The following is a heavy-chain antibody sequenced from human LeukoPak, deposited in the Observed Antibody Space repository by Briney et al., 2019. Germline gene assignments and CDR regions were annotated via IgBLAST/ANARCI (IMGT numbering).Heavy chain of an antibody. D-gene: IGHD3-3*01. V-gene: IGHV4-59*05. CDR2: IYYSGST. Sequence: PSETLSLTCTVSGGSISSYYWSWIRQPPGKGLEWIGSIYYSGSTYYNPSLKSRVTISVDTSKNQFSLKLSSVTAADTAVYYCARLQVLRFLEWYPWDYWGQGTLVTVSS. J-gene: IGHJ4*02. CDR1: GGSISSYY. CDR3: ARLQVLRFLEWYPWDY.